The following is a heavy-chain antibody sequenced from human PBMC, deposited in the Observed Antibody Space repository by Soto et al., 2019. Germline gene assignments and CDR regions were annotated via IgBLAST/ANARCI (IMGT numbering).Heavy chain of an antibody. D-gene: IGHD1-20*01. CDR1: GFSFSTYA. CDR3: AKVVTGSSDY. J-gene: IGHJ4*02. Sequence: EVQLLESGGGLVQPGGSLRLSCAASGFSFSTYAMSWVRQAPGRGLKWVSSTTGTGGNTYYADSVKGRFTISRDNSRNTLYLQMDSLRAEDTAIYYCAKVVTGSSDYWGQGTLVTVSS. CDR2: TTGTGGNT. V-gene: IGHV3-23*01.